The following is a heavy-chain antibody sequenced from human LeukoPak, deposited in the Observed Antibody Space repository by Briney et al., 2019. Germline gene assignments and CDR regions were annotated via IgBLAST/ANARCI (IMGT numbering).Heavy chain of an antibody. CDR3: AKDPRAIYYYDAFDI. J-gene: IGHJ3*02. CDR2: IIPIFGTA. Sequence: GASVKVSCKASGGTFSSYAISWVRQAPGQGLEWMGGIIPIFGTANYAQKFQGRVTITADESTSTAYMELSSLRSEDTAVYYCAKDPRAIYYYDAFDIWGQGTMVTVSS. V-gene: IGHV1-69*13. CDR1: GGTFSSYA. D-gene: IGHD3-10*01.